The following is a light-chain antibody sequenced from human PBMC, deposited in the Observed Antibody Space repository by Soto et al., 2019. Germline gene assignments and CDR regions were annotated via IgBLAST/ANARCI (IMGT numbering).Light chain of an antibody. Sequence: QSALTQPASVSGSPGQSITISCIGTSSDVGSYNLFSWYQQYPGKAPKLMIYEGSKRPSGVSNRFSGSKSGNTASLTISGLQAEDEADYYCCAYTSSATLVFGGGTKLTVL. CDR2: EGS. V-gene: IGLV2-23*01. J-gene: IGLJ3*02. CDR1: SSDVGSYNL. CDR3: CAYTSSATLV.